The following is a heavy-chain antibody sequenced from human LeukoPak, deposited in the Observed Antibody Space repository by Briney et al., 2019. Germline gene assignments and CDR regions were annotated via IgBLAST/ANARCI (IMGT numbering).Heavy chain of an antibody. CDR1: GFTFSSYS. CDR2: ISGSGGST. Sequence: GGSLRLSCSASGFTFSSYSMNWVRQAPGKGLEWVSAISGSGGSTYYADSVKGRFTISRDNSKNTLYLQMNSLRAEDTAVYYCAKDGYSSSPTKLYFDYWGQGTLVTVSS. D-gene: IGHD6-13*01. V-gene: IGHV3-23*01. CDR3: AKDGYSSSPTKLYFDY. J-gene: IGHJ4*02.